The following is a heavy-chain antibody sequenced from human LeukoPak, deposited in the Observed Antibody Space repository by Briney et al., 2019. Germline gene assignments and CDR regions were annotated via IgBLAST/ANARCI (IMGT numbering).Heavy chain of an antibody. V-gene: IGHV4-59*01. J-gene: IGHJ3*02. D-gene: IGHD4-17*01. CDR3: ARSEDYGDYVPPGAFDI. Sequence: SETLSLTCTVPGGSISSYYWSWIRQPPGKGLEWIGYIYYSGSTIYNPSLKSRVTISVDTSKNQFSLKLSSVTAADTAVYYCARSEDYGDYVPPGAFDIWGRGTMVTVSS. CDR1: GGSISSYY. CDR2: IYYSGST.